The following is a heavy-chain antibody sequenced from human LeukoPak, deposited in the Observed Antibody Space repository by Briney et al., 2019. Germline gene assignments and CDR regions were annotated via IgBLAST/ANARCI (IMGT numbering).Heavy chain of an antibody. J-gene: IGHJ6*02. Sequence: ASVKVSCKASGYTFTSYGISWVRRAPGQGLEWMGWISAYNGNTNYAQKLQGRVTMTTDTSTSTAYMELRSLRSDDTAVYYCARTNYDSRNYYYGMDVWGQGTTVTVSS. CDR3: ARTNYDSRNYYYGMDV. CDR1: GYTFTSYG. CDR2: ISAYNGNT. D-gene: IGHD3-22*01. V-gene: IGHV1-18*01.